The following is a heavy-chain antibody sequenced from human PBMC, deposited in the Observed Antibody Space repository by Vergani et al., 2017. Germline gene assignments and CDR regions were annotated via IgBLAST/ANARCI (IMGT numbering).Heavy chain of an antibody. D-gene: IGHD1-26*01. V-gene: IGHV1-69*01. CDR1: GGTFSSYA. Sequence: QVQLVQSGAEVKKPGSSVKVSCKASGGTFSSYAISWVRQAPGQGLEWMGGIIPIFGTANYAQKFQGRVTITADESTSTAYMELSSVRSEDTAVYYCAGRGDFSGSYATPYSDYWSQGTLVTVSS. J-gene: IGHJ4*02. CDR2: IIPIFGTA. CDR3: AGRGDFSGSYATPYSDY.